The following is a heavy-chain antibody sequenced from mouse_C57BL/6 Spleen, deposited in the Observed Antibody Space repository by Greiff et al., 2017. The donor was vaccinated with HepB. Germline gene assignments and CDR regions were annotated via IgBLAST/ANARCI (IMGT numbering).Heavy chain of an antibody. J-gene: IGHJ3*01. V-gene: IGHV1-64*01. CDR3: ANDGAY. CDR2: IHPNSGST. D-gene: IGHD2-3*01. CDR1: GYTFTSYW. Sequence: QVQLKQPGAELVKPGASVKLSCKASGYTFTSYWMHWVKQRPGQGLEWIGMIHPNSGSTNYNEKFKSKATLTVDKSSSTAYMQLSSLTSEDSAVYYCANDGAYWGQGTLVTVSA.